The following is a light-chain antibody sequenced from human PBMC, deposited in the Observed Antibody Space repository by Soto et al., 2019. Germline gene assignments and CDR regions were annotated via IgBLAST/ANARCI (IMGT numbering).Light chain of an antibody. J-gene: IGLJ3*02. CDR2: EVT. CDR1: SSDVGAYKY. Sequence: QSVLTQPPSASGSPGQSVTISCTGTSSDVGAYKYVSWYQQYPGKAPKLMIYEVTKRPSGVPDRFSGSKSGNTASLTVSGLHAADEADYYCTSYVGNDIWVFGGGTKLTVL. CDR3: TSYVGNDIWV. V-gene: IGLV2-8*01.